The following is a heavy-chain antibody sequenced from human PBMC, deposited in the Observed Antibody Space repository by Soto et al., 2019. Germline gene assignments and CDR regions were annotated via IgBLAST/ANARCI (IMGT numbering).Heavy chain of an antibody. Sequence: SETLSLTCSVSGDSMIGSYWTWIRQPPGSGLQWLGYIYNSGATAYNSSLKSRITVSIDAPNNRFSLNLRSVTAADTAVYYCVRNKVTTMRFFDFWGPGKMVTVSS. CDR2: IYNSGAT. CDR3: VRNKVTTMRFFDF. CDR1: GDSMIGSY. D-gene: IGHD4-17*01. J-gene: IGHJ4*02. V-gene: IGHV4-59*01.